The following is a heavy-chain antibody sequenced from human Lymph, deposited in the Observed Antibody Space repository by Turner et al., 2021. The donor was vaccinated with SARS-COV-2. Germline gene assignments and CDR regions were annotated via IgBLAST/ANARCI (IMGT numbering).Heavy chain of an antibody. D-gene: IGHD3-3*01. CDR3: AKVRSIFGVVIGGMDV. Sequence: QVQLVESGGGVVQPGRSLRLSCAASGFTFSSYGMHWVRQVPGKGLEWVAVISYDGSNKYYADSVKGRFTISRDNSKNTLYLQMNSLRAEDTAVYYCAKVRSIFGVVIGGMDVWGQGTTVTVSS. CDR1: GFTFSSYG. CDR2: ISYDGSNK. V-gene: IGHV3-30*18. J-gene: IGHJ6*02.